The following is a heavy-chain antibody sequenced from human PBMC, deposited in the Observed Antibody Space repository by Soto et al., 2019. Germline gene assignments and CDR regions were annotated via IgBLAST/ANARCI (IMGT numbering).Heavy chain of an antibody. CDR2: IRNKANSYTT. J-gene: IGHJ4*02. Sequence: GGSLRLSCAASGFSFSDHYMEWVRQAPGKGLEWVGRIRNKANSYTTQYAAAVRGRFTLSRDDSKNSLFLQMSSLKTEDTAIYYCARTIMYSAPHYFDYSGQGTLVTVSS. CDR3: ARTIMYSAPHYFDY. V-gene: IGHV3-72*01. CDR1: GFSFSDHY. D-gene: IGHD1-26*01.